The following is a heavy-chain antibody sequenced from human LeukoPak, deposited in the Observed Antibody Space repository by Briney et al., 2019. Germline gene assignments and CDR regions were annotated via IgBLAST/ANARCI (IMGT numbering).Heavy chain of an antibody. Sequence: ASVTVSCKASGYTFTSLDISWVRQANGQGLEWLGWMNPKNGNTGYAQKFRGRVTITRDTSESIAYMELSGLRSDDTAVYYCARVHPGYKSAFLRASDMWGQGTMVIVSS. CDR1: GYTFTSLD. D-gene: IGHD1-14*01. J-gene: IGHJ3*02. CDR3: ARVHPGYKSAFLRASDM. V-gene: IGHV1-8*03. CDR2: MNPKNGNT.